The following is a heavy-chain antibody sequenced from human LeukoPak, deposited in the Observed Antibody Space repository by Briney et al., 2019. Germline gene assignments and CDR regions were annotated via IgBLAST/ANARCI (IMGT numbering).Heavy chain of an antibody. V-gene: IGHV3-30-3*01. J-gene: IGHJ4*02. CDR1: GYTFCDYP. CDR2: IAYDGSSK. Sequence: GGSLRRSCAASGYTFCDYPMHWVRQAPGKGLEWVAVIAYDGSSKFHADSVVGRFTISRDSSKNTLYLQLNSLRTEDTAVYFCGRAPMVRGVAVAYWGQGTLVTVSS. CDR3: GRAPMVRGVAVAY. D-gene: IGHD3-10*01.